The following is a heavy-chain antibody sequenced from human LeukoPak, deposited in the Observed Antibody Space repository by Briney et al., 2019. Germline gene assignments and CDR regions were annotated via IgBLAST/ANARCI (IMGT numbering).Heavy chain of an antibody. J-gene: IGHJ3*02. V-gene: IGHV1-46*01. D-gene: IGHD3-22*01. CDR3: TRTYYYDSSGYYYGRDAFDI. CDR2: ISPSGGST. CDR1: GYTFTTYY. Sequence: ASVKVSCKASGYTFTTYYIHWVRQAPGQGLEWMGIISPSGGSTSYAQKFQGRVTMTRDTSTSTVYMELSSLRSEDTAVYYCTRTYYYDSSGYYYGRDAFDIWGQGTMATVSS.